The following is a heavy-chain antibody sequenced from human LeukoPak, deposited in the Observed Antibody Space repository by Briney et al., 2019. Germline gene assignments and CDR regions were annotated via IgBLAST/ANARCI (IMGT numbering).Heavy chain of an antibody. D-gene: IGHD3-22*01. CDR3: ARAAQTYYDSSGTSLDY. V-gene: IGHV1-69*05. CDR1: GGTFSSYA. CDR2: IIPIFGTA. Sequence: SVKVSCKASGGTFSSYAISWVRQAPGQGLEWMGGIIPIFGTANYAQKFQGRVTITTDESTSTAYMELSSLRSEDTAVYYCARAAQTYYDSSGTSLDYWGQGTLVTVSS. J-gene: IGHJ4*02.